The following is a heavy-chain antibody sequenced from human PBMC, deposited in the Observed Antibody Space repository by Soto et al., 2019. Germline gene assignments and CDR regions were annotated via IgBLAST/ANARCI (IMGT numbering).Heavy chain of an antibody. CDR1: GDSVSSGSYY. V-gene: IGHV4-61*01. D-gene: IGHD3-10*01. CDR2: MYNSGSTT. CDR3: ASLPRSRIVGVITSYYYGMDA. Sequence: SETLSLTCTVSGDSVSSGSYYWNWIRQPPGKGLEWIGYMYNSGSTTKCNPSLKSRTTISGDTSTNQFSLKLTSVTAADTAVYYCASLPRSRIVGVITSYYYGMDAWGQGTTVTVSS. J-gene: IGHJ6*02.